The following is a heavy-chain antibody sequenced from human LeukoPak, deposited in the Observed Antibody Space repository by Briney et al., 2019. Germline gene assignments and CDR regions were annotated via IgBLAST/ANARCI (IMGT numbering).Heavy chain of an antibody. J-gene: IGHJ4*02. CDR3: ARDQELYYFDY. CDR2: ISAYSGNT. D-gene: IGHD1-26*01. CDR1: GYTFTSYS. Sequence: ASAKVSCKASGYTFTSYSISWVRQAPGQGLEWMGWISAYSGNTNYAQKLQGRVTMTTDTSTSTAYMELRSLRSDDTAVYYCARDQELYYFDYWGQGTLVTVSS. V-gene: IGHV1-18*01.